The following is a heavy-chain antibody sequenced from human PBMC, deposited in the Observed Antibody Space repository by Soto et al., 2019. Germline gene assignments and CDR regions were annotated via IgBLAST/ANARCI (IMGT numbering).Heavy chain of an antibody. CDR1: GFTFSSYA. V-gene: IGHV3-30-3*01. CDR2: ISYDGSNK. J-gene: IGHJ6*02. Sequence: GGSLRLSCAASGFTFSSYAMHWVRQAPGKGLEWVAVISYDGSNKYYADSVKGRFTISRDNSKNTLYLQMNSLRAEDTAVYYCAREEAYCSGGSCYCYGMDVWSQGTTVTVSS. D-gene: IGHD2-15*01. CDR3: AREEAYCSGGSCYCYGMDV.